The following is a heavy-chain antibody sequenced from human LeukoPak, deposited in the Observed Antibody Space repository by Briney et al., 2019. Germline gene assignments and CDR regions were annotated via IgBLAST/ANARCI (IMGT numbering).Heavy chain of an antibody. J-gene: IGHJ4*02. V-gene: IGHV3-48*01. CDR2: ISSSSSTI. CDR1: GFTFSSYS. Sequence: GGSLRLSCAASGFTFSSYSMNWVRQAPGKGLEWVSYISSSSSTIYYADSVKDRFTISRDNAKNSLYLQMNSLRAEDTAVYYCARDPYYYANHYFDYWGQGTLVTVSS. D-gene: IGHD3-10*01. CDR3: ARDPYYYANHYFDY.